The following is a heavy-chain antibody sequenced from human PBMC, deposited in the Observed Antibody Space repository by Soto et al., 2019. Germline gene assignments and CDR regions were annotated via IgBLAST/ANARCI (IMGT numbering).Heavy chain of an antibody. CDR1: GFSLSASGAS. D-gene: IGHD3-10*02. CDR3: VHSLDVPDHGFRP. V-gene: IGHV2-5*01. J-gene: IGHJ1*01. CDR2: IYWNDDK. Sequence: GRTVGNPTRSRRLTCAFSGFSLSASGASVGWIRQPPGKALEWLAHIYWNDDKRYSPSLRSRLTISKDTSKNQVVLTFTNMDPADTGTYYCVHSLDVPDHGFRPWGPGTLVPVS.